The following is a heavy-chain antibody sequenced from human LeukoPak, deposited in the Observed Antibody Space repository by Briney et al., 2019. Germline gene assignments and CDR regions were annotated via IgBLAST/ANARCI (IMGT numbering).Heavy chain of an antibody. CDR1: GFTFSSYA. V-gene: IGHV3-30-3*01. CDR3: ARDYANRFIRCSSTSCYTGYFDY. Sequence: GRSLRLSCAASGFTFSSYAMHWVRQAPGKGLEWVAVISYDGSNKYYADSVKGRFTISRDNSKNTLYLQVNSLRAEDTAVYYCARDYANRFIRCSSTSCYTGYFDYWGQGTLVTVSS. D-gene: IGHD2-2*02. CDR2: ISYDGSNK. J-gene: IGHJ4*02.